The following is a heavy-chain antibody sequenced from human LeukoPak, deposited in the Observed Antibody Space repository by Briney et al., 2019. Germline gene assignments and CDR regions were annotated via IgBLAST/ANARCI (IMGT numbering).Heavy chain of an antibody. CDR1: GFTFSSYS. D-gene: IGHD3-10*01. CDR3: ARGVSGSGSYYNGQYFQH. V-gene: IGHV3-21*01. J-gene: IGHJ1*01. CDR2: ISSSSSYI. Sequence: PGGSLRLSCAASGFTFSSYSMNWVRQAPGKGLEWVSSISSSSSYIYYADSVKGRFTISRDNAKNPLYLQMNSLRAEDTAVYYCARGVSGSGSYYNGQYFQHWGQGTLVTVSS.